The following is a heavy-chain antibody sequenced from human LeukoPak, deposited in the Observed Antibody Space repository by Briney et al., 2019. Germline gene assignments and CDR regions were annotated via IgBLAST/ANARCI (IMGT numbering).Heavy chain of an antibody. CDR1: GFTFSSYS. V-gene: IGHV3-21*01. J-gene: IGHJ4*02. D-gene: IGHD5-24*01. CDR2: ISSSSSYI. Sequence: GGSLRLSCAASGFTFSSYSMNWVRQAPGKGLEWVSSISSSSSYIYYADSVKGRFTISRDNAKNSLYLQMNSLRAEDTAVYYCARDQMDRSHCDYWGQGTLVTVSS. CDR3: ARDQMDRSHCDY.